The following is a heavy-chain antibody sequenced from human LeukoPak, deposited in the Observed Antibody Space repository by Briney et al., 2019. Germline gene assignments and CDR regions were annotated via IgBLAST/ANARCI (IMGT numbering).Heavy chain of an antibody. CDR1: GGSISSSSYY. V-gene: IGHV4-39*07. Sequence: SETLSLTCTVSGGSISSSSYYWGWIRQPPGKGLEWIGSIYYSGSTYYNPSLKSRVTISVDTSKNQFSLKLSSVTAADTAVYYCARESTYYDYVWGSYRPGYFDYWGQGTLVTVSS. D-gene: IGHD3-16*02. J-gene: IGHJ4*02. CDR3: ARESTYYDYVWGSYRPGYFDY. CDR2: IYYSGST.